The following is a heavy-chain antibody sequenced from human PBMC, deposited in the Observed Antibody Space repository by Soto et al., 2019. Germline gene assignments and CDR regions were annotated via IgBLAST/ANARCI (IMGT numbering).Heavy chain of an antibody. J-gene: IGHJ6*02. CDR2: ISGSGGSR. CDR3: AKLYGYSSSWYFGEQQSSPPRDGMDV. D-gene: IGHD6-13*01. CDR1: GFTFSSYA. V-gene: IGHV3-23*01. Sequence: EVPLLESGGGLVQPGGSLRLSCAASGFTFSSYAMSWVRQAPGKGLEWVSAISGSGGSRYYADSAKGRFTIARDNSKNPLYLQLHSLRAEDTAVYYCAKLYGYSSSWYFGEQQSSPPRDGMDVWGQGTTVTVSS.